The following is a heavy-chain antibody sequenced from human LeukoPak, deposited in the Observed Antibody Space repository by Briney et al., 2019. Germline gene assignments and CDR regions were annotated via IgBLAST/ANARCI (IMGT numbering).Heavy chain of an antibody. CDR3: VRAADYGDYGGFDY. CDR2: ISGSGGST. Sequence: GGTLRLSCAASGFTFSSYGMSWVRQAPGKGLEWVSAISGSGGSTYYADSVKGRFTISRDNSKNTLYLQMNSLRAEDTAVYYCVRAADYGDYGGFDYWGQGTLVTVSS. D-gene: IGHD4-17*01. CDR1: GFTFSSYG. V-gene: IGHV3-23*01. J-gene: IGHJ4*02.